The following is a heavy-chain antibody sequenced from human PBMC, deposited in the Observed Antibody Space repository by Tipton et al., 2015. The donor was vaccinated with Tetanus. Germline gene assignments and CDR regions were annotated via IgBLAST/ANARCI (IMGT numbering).Heavy chain of an antibody. CDR1: GTSVRSFC. D-gene: IGHD1-26*01. CDR3: ARTRRLTDLPNSGSYFDS. J-gene: IGHJ4*02. V-gene: IGHV4-59*06. CDR2: IYYSGSS. Sequence: GLVKPSETLSLTCSVSGTSVRSFCWSWIRQHPGKGLEWIGYIYYSGSSYYNPSLKSRITLSVATSKKQFSPRLTSVSAADTAVYYCARTRRLTDLPNSGSYFDSWGQGIVVTASS.